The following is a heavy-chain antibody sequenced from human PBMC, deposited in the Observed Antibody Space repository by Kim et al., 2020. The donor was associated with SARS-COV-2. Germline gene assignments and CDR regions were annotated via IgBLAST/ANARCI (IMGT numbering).Heavy chain of an antibody. CDR3: AKGIHSRSWGNWFDP. D-gene: IGHD6-13*01. J-gene: IGHJ5*02. CDR1: GFTFSSYA. Sequence: GGSLRLSCAASGFTFSSYAMSWVRQAPGKGLEWVSAISGSGGSTYYADSVKGRFTISRDNSKNTRYLQMNSLRAEDTAVYYCAKGIHSRSWGNWFDPWGQGTLVTVSS. CDR2: ISGSGGST. V-gene: IGHV3-23*01.